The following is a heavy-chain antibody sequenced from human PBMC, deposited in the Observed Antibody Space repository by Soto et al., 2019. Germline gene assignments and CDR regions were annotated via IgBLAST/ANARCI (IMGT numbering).Heavy chain of an antibody. J-gene: IGHJ4*02. D-gene: IGHD2-8*01. V-gene: IGHV3-23*01. CDR3: TKTLYGGCDY. CDR2: IGGNGVTT. Sequence: EVQLLDSGGSLVQPGGSLRLSCVASGFTFSTYAMSWVRPAPGKGLEWVSGIGGNGVTTHYADSVKGRFTISRDNSKNMVYLQMNSLRVEDTAVYYCTKTLYGGCDYWGRGTQVTVSS. CDR1: GFTFSTYA.